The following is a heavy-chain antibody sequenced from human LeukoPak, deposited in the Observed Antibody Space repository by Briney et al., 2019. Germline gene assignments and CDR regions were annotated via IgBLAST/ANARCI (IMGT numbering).Heavy chain of an antibody. CDR2: ISSSSSYI. CDR1: GFTFSSYS. CDR3: AREGYYDSSGYYSPPDY. D-gene: IGHD3-22*01. J-gene: IGHJ4*02. Sequence: GGSLRLSCAASGFTFSSYSMNWVRQAPGKGLEWVSSISSSSSYIYYADSVKGRFTISRDNAKNSLYLQMNSLRAEDTAVYYCAREGYYDSSGYYSPPDYWGQGTLVTVSS. V-gene: IGHV3-21*01.